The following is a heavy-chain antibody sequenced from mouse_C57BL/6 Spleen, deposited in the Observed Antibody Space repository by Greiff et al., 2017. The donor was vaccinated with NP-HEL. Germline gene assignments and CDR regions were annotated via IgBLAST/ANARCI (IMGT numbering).Heavy chain of an antibody. J-gene: IGHJ2*01. CDR1: GYAFSSYW. D-gene: IGHD2-2*01. CDR2: IYPGDGDT. CDR3: ARRGVTTEYFDY. V-gene: IGHV1-80*01. Sequence: VQLQQSGAELVKPGASVKISCKASGYAFSSYWMNWVKQRPGKGLEWIGQIYPGDGDTNYNGKFKGKATLTADKSSSTAYMQLSSLTSEDSAVYFCARRGVTTEYFDYWGQGTTLTVSS.